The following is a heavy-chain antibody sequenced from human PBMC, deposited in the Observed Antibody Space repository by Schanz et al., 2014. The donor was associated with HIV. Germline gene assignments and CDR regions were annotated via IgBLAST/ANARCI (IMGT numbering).Heavy chain of an antibody. CDR1: GGTFINYA. CDR3: ARTHYSVVSSRAMDV. Sequence: QVQLVQSGAEVKKPGSSVKVFCRASGGTFINYAFSWVRQAPGQGLEWMGMIKTSGGTTTYAQKFQGRVTLTRDTTATTVYMELSSLKSEDTAVYYCARTHYSVVSSRAMDVWGQGTTVTVSS. CDR2: IKTSGGTT. J-gene: IGHJ6*02. D-gene: IGHD2-15*01. V-gene: IGHV1-46*01.